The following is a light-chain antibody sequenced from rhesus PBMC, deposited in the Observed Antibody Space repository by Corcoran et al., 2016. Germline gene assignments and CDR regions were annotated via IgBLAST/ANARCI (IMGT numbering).Light chain of an antibody. J-gene: IGLJ3*01. CDR3: CSYTTSSVL. Sequence: QAAPTQPPSVSGYPGQSVTVSCTGTSSDVGGYNYVSWYQQHPGKAPKLMIYGVSKRPSGVSDRFSGSKSGNTASLTISGLQAEDEADYYCCSYTTSSVLFGGGTRLTVL. CDR2: GVS. CDR1: SSDVGGYNY. V-gene: IGLV2S7*01.